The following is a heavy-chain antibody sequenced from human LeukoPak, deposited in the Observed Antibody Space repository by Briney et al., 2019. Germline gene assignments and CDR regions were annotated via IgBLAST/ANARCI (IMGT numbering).Heavy chain of an antibody. CDR2: INPSGGST. CDR1: GYTFTSYY. V-gene: IGHV1-46*01. CDR3: ARGVHDILTGYYWYFDY. Sequence: ASVKVSCKASGYTFTSYYMHWVRQAPGQGLEWMGIINPSGGSTSYAQKLQGRVTMTTDTSTSTAYMELRSLRSDDTAVYYCARGVHDILTGYYWYFDYWGQGTLVTVSS. J-gene: IGHJ4*02. D-gene: IGHD3-9*01.